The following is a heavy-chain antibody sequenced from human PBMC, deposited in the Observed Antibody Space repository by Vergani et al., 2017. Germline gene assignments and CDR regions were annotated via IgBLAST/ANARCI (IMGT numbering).Heavy chain of an antibody. CDR1: GFTFSSYE. D-gene: IGHD4-11*01. CDR2: ISSSGSTI. Sequence: EVQLVESGGGLVQPGGSLRLSCAASGFTFSSYEMNWVRQAPGKGLEWVSYISSSGSTIYYADSVKGRFTIARDNAKNSLYLQMNSLRAEDTAVYYCACSHDYSTPYFDYWGQGTLVTVSS. V-gene: IGHV3-48*03. CDR3: ACSHDYSTPYFDY. J-gene: IGHJ4*02.